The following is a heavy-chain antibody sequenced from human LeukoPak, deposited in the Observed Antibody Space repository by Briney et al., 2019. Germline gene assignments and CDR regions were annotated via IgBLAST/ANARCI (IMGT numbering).Heavy chain of an antibody. CDR3: ARDFGNGGGLDY. V-gene: IGHV3-30*03. D-gene: IGHD4-23*01. CDR1: GFIFSTYG. CDR2: ISYDESNK. Sequence: GGSLRLSCAASGFIFSTYGMHWVRQAPGKGLEWVAVISYDESNKYYADSVKGRFTISRDNSKNTLYLQMNSLRAEDTAVYYCARDFGNGGGLDYWGQGTLVTVSS. J-gene: IGHJ4*02.